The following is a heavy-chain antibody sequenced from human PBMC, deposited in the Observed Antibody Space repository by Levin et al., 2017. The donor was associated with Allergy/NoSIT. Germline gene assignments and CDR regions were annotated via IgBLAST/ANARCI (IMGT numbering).Heavy chain of an antibody. CDR3: AKGFATPDY. Sequence: SGGSLRLSCAASGFTFSSYGMHWVRQAPGKGLEWVAVISYDGSNKYYADSVKGRFTISRDNSKNTLYLQMNSLRAEDTAVYYCAKGFATPDYWGQGTLVTVSS. D-gene: IGHD3-3*01. CDR2: ISYDGSNK. CDR1: GFTFSSYG. J-gene: IGHJ4*02. V-gene: IGHV3-30*18.